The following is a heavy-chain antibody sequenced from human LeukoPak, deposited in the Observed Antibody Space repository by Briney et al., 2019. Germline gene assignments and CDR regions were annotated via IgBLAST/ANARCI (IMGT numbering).Heavy chain of an antibody. CDR2: IYTSGSTNYNPT. Sequence: SETLSLTCTVSGDSISSDTYYWSWLRQPAGKGLQWIGRIYTSGSTNYNPTNYNPSLQSRVTISVDTSKNQFSLKVSSVTAADTAVYYCARLATPSTMAARGRSWFESWGQGTLVTVSS. CDR1: GDSISSDTYY. D-gene: IGHD6-6*01. CDR3: ARLATPSTMAARGRSWFES. J-gene: IGHJ5*01. V-gene: IGHV4-61*02.